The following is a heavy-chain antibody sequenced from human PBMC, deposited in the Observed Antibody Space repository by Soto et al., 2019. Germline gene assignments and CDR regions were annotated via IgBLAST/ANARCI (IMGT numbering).Heavy chain of an antibody. V-gene: IGHV4-39*01. J-gene: IGHJ3*02. CDR3: AITANVGRIAAWDAFDI. D-gene: IGHD6-6*01. CDR1: GGSISSSSYY. Sequence: QLQLQESGPGLVKPSETLSLTCTVSGGSISSSSYYWGWIRQPPGKGLEWIGSIYYSGSTYYNPSLKSRVTISVDTSKNQFSLKLSSVTAADTAVYYCAITANVGRIAAWDAFDIWGQGTMVTVSS. CDR2: IYYSGST.